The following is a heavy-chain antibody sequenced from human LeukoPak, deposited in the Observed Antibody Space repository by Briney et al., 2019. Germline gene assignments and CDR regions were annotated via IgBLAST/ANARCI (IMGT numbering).Heavy chain of an antibody. CDR2: IYYSGST. CDR1: GGSISSSSYY. CDR3: ARTTYSSGWYVL. Sequence: PSETLSLTCTVSGGSISSSSYYWGWIRQPPGKGLEWIGSIYYSGSTYYNPSLKSRVTISVDTSKNQFSLKLSSVTAAGTAVYYCARTTYSSGWYVLWGQGTLVTVSS. J-gene: IGHJ4*02. V-gene: IGHV4-39*01. D-gene: IGHD6-19*01.